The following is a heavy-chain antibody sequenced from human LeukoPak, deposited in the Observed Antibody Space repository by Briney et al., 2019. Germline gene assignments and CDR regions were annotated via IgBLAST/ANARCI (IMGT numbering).Heavy chain of an antibody. Sequence: SETLSLTCTVSGDSISSHSHYWAWIRQPPGKGLEWIGEINHSGSTNYNPSLKSRVTMSVDTSKNQFSLSLRSVTAADTAVYYCASPTMIVAPWGQEPWSPSPQ. CDR1: GDSISSHSHY. J-gene: IGHJ5*02. V-gene: IGHV4-39*07. CDR3: ASPTMIVAP. D-gene: IGHD3-22*01. CDR2: INHSGST.